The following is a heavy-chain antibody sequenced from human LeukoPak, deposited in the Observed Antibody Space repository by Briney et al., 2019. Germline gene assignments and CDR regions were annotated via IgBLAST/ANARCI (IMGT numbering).Heavy chain of an antibody. V-gene: IGHV3-74*01. J-gene: IGHJ4*02. Sequence: GGSLRLSCAASGFTFSSYWMHWVRQDPGKGLVWVSRINTDGSSASYADSVKGRFTVTRDNAKNTLYLQMNSLRAEDTAVYYCARDSSSLSYWGQGTLVTVSS. CDR1: GFTFSSYW. D-gene: IGHD2-2*01. CDR3: ARDSSSLSY. CDR2: INTDGSSA.